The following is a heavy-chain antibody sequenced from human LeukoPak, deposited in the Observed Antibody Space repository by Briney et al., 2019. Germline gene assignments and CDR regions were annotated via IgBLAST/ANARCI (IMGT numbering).Heavy chain of an antibody. D-gene: IGHD6-19*01. V-gene: IGHV6-1*01. CDR3: ARDGAAVAGGGFDY. CDR1: GDSVSSNSAA. Sequence: SQTLSLTCAISGDSVSSNSAAWDWIRQSPSRGLEWLGRTYYRSKRYNDYAVSVKSRITINPDNSKNQFSLQLNSVTAADTAVYYCARDGAAVAGGGFDYWGQGTLVTVSS. J-gene: IGHJ4*02. CDR2: TYYRSKRYN.